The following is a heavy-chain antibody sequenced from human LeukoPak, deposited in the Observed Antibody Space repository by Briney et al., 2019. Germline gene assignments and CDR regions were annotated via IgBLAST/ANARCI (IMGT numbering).Heavy chain of an antibody. CDR1: GGSISSYY. J-gene: IGHJ5*02. V-gene: IGHV4-59*01. CDR3: ARDLWFDP. CDR2: IYYSGST. Sequence: SETLSLTCTVSGGSISSYYWSWIRQPPGKGLEWIGYIYYSGSTNYNPSLKRRVTISVDTSKNQFSLKRSSVTAADTAVYYCARDLWFDPWGQGTLVTVSS.